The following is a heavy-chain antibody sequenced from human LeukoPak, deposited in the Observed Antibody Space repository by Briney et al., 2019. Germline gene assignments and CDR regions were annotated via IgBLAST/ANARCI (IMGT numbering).Heavy chain of an antibody. CDR1: GYTFTSYY. J-gene: IGHJ5*02. CDR2: INPSGGST. V-gene: IGHV1-46*01. CDR3: ASLFSSGPLGGP. D-gene: IGHD3-22*01. Sequence: ASVKVSCKASGYTFTSYYMHWVRQAPGQGLEWMGIINPSGGSTSYAQKFQGRVTMTTDTSTSTVYMELSSLRSEDTAVYYCASLFSSGPLGGPWGQGTLVTVSS.